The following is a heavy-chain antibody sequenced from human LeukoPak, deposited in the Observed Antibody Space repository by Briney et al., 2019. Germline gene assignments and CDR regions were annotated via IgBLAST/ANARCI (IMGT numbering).Heavy chain of an antibody. CDR2: IIPIFGTA. V-gene: IGHV1-69*13. Sequence: ASVKVSCKAPGGTFSSYAISWVRQAPGQGLEWMGGIIPIFGTANYAQKFQGRVTITADESTSTAYMELSSLRSEDTAVYYCARAGRMATITSYFDYWGQGTLVTVSS. J-gene: IGHJ4*02. CDR3: ARAGRMATITSYFDY. D-gene: IGHD5-24*01. CDR1: GGTFSSYA.